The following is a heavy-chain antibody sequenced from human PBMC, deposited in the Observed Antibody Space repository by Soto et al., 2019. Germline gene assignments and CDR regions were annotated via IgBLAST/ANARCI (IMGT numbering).Heavy chain of an antibody. CDR1: GGTFSSYT. Sequence: SVKVSCKASGGTFSSYTISWVRQAPGQGLEWMGRIIPILGIANYAQKFQGRVTITADKSTSTAYMELSSLRSEDTAVYYCARDWGTGTYYYYGMDVWGQGTTVT. V-gene: IGHV1-69*04. CDR3: ARDWGTGTYYYYGMDV. D-gene: IGHD1-7*01. CDR2: IIPILGIA. J-gene: IGHJ6*02.